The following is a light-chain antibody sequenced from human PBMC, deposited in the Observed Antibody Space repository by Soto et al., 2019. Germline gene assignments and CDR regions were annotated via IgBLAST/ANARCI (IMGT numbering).Light chain of an antibody. CDR1: SSDVGGYNF. Sequence: QSALTQPPAASGSPGQSVTISCTGTSSDVGGYNFVSWYQQHPGKAPKLMIYEVSKRPSGVPDRFSGSNSGDTASLTDSGLQAEDEADYYCSSYAGSNNYVFGTGTKLTVL. CDR2: EVS. CDR3: SSYAGSNNYV. J-gene: IGLJ1*01. V-gene: IGLV2-8*01.